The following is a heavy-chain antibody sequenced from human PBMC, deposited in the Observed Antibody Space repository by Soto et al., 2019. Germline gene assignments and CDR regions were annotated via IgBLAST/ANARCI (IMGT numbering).Heavy chain of an antibody. D-gene: IGHD4-17*01. J-gene: IGHJ6*02. CDR1: GYTFTSYA. CDR3: ARGTAPSDV. Sequence: QVQLVQSGAEVKKPGASVKVSCKASGYTFTSYAMHWVRQAPGQRLEWMGWINAGNGNTKYSQKFQGRVTITRDTSASTAYMELGSLRSEDTAVYYCARGTAPSDVWGQGTTVTVSS. CDR2: INAGNGNT. V-gene: IGHV1-3*01.